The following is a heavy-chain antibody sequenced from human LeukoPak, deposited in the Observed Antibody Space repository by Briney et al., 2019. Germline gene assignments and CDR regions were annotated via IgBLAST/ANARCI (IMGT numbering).Heavy chain of an antibody. Sequence: SVKVSCKASGGTFSSYAISWVRQAPGQRLEWMGRIIPILGIANYAQKFQGRVTITADKSTSTAYMELSSLRSEDTAVYYCASQPGIVEMATRFPIGYWGQGTLVTVSS. CDR2: IIPILGIA. CDR3: ASQPGIVEMATRFPIGY. CDR1: GGTFSSYA. J-gene: IGHJ4*02. V-gene: IGHV1-69*04. D-gene: IGHD5-24*01.